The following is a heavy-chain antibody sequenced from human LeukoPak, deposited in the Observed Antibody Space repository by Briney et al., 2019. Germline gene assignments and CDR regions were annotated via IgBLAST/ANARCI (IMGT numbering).Heavy chain of an antibody. D-gene: IGHD2-2*01. Sequence: GGSLRLSCAASGFSFSSYAMSWVRQAPGKGLEWVSAIVGSGGNMYYADSVKGRFTISRGNFKSTLYLQMNSLRAEDTAFYYCAKGLTWDSTSCSDWGQGTLVTVSS. CDR3: AKGLTWDSTSCSD. J-gene: IGHJ4*02. CDR1: GFSFSSYA. V-gene: IGHV3-23*01. CDR2: IVGSGGNM.